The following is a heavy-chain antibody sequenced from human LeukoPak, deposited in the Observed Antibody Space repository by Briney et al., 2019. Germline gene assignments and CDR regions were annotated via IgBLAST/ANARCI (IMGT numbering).Heavy chain of an antibody. J-gene: IGHJ3*01. V-gene: IGHV3-33*01. CDR3: ARESDYGSGSYLV. CDR2: IWYDGSNK. Sequence: GGSLRLSCAASGFTFSSYGMHWVRQAPGKGLEWVAVIWYDGSNKYYADSVKGRFTISRDNSKNTLYLQMSSLRAEDTAVYYCARESDYGSGSYLVWGQGTMVTVSS. D-gene: IGHD3-10*01. CDR1: GFTFSSYG.